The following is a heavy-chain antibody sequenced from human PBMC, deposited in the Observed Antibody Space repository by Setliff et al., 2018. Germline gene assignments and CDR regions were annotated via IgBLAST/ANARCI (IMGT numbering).Heavy chain of an antibody. Sequence: GASVKVSCKASGYTFAHSGVTWVRQAPGQGLEWMGWISAYNGNTYYAQIFQGRVTMTTDTSTDTAYMELRSLKSDDTAVYYCARDSRIRFTKEEGGAYYYGMDAWGQGTTVTVSS. CDR1: GYTFAHSG. J-gene: IGHJ6*02. CDR2: ISAYNGNT. V-gene: IGHV1-18*01. D-gene: IGHD2-8*01. CDR3: ARDSRIRFTKEEGGAYYYGMDA.